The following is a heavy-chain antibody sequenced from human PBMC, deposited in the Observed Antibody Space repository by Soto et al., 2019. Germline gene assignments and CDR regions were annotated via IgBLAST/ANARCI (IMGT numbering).Heavy chain of an antibody. CDR1: GYTFTSYY. J-gene: IGHJ4*02. CDR2: INPSGGST. V-gene: IGHV1-46*01. D-gene: IGHD3-22*01. CDR3: AREDYYDSSGLSLDY. Sequence: ASVKVSCKASGYTFTSYYMHWVRQAPGQGPEWMGIINPSGGSTSYAQKFQGRVTMTRDTSTSTVYMELSSLRSEDTAVYYCAREDYYDSSGLSLDYWGQGTLVTVSS.